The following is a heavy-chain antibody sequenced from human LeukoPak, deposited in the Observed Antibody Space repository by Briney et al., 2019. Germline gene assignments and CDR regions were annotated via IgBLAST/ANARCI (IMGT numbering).Heavy chain of an antibody. CDR2: IYPGDSDT. J-gene: IGHJ4*02. CDR3: ARRLERDGRVDY. CDR1: GSSFTSYW. Sequence: GASLKISCKGSGSSFTSYWIGWVRQLPGKGLEWMGIIYPGDSDTRYSPSFQGQVTISADKSISTAYLQWSSLKASDTAMYYCARRLERDGRVDYWGQGTLVTVSS. D-gene: IGHD2-15*01. V-gene: IGHV5-51*01.